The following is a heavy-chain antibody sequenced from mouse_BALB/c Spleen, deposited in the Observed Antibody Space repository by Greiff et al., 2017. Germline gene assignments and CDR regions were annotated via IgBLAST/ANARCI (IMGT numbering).Heavy chain of an antibody. CDR1: GFTFSSYA. D-gene: IGHD1-1*01. CDR3: ERGTYYGSSHYYAMDY. J-gene: IGHJ4*01. CDR2: ISSGGST. Sequence: EVKLVESGGGLVKPGGSLKLSCAASGFTFSSYAMSWVRQTPEKRLEWVASISSGGSTYYPDSVKGRFTISRDNARNILYLQMSSLRSEDTAMYYCERGTYYGSSHYYAMDYWGQGTSVTVSS. V-gene: IGHV5-6-5*01.